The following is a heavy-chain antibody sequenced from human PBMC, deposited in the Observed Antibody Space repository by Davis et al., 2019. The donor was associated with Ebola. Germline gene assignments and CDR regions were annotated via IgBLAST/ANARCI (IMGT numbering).Heavy chain of an antibody. J-gene: IGHJ4*02. CDR3: VTENWYRFES. D-gene: IGHD1/OR15-1a*01. V-gene: IGHV1-69*02. CDR1: EVTFSSYT. Sequence: SVKVSCKASEVTFSSYTISWVRQAPGQGLEWMGRSIPGLDMSAYAQKFQGRVRLNADKSTNTAYMELSSLRTEDTAVYYCVTENWYRFESWGQGTLVTVSS. CDR2: SIPGLDMS.